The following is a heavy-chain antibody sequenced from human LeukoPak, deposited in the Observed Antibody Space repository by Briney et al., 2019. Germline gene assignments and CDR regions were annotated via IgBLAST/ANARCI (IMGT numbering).Heavy chain of an antibody. CDR1: GFHFARYW. D-gene: IGHD6-19*01. V-gene: IGHV5-51*01. CDR3: SRKYSSGWPS. Sequence: GESLKISWHGSGFHFARYWIGWVRQMPGKGLEWMGIIYPDDSNTRYSPSFQGQVTISADKSISTAYPQWSSLTASDTAIYYCSRKYSSGWPSWGQGTLVTVSS. J-gene: IGHJ4*02. CDR2: IYPDDSNT.